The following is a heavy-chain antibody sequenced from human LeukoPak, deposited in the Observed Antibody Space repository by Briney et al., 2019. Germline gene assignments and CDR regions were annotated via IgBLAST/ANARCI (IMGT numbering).Heavy chain of an antibody. Sequence: GGSLRLSCAASGFTFSSYAMSWVRQAPGKGLEWVSAISGSGGSTYYADSVKGRFTISRDNSKNTLYLQMNSLRAEDTAVYYCAKDWGYSSSQGYYFDYWGQGTLVTVSS. CDR3: AKDWGYSSSQGYYFDY. CDR1: GFTFSSYA. CDR2: ISGSGGST. D-gene: IGHD6-13*01. V-gene: IGHV3-23*01. J-gene: IGHJ4*02.